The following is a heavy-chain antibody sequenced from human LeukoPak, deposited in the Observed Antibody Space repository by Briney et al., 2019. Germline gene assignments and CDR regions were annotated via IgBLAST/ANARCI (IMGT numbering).Heavy chain of an antibody. J-gene: IGHJ4*02. CDR2: IYSSGTT. Sequence: SETLSLTCTVSGGSIRSYYWSWIRQPAGKGLEWIGHIYSSGTTNYNPSLKSRVTMSVDTSKNQFALKLTSVTAADTAVYYCARETKVVRPFDSWGQGTLVTVSS. D-gene: IGHD4-17*01. CDR3: ARETKVVRPFDS. V-gene: IGHV4-4*07. CDR1: GGSIRSYY.